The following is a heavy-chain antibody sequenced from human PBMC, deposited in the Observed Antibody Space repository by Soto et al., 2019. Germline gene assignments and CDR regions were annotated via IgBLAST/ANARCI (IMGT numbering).Heavy chain of an antibody. V-gene: IGHV4-39*01. D-gene: IGHD6-13*01. CDR2: IYGTGNT. Sequence: QLQLQESGPGLVKPSETLSLSCTVSGGSITSSFYWGWIRQPPGKGVEWIGSIYGTGNTYYNPSLKGRVTMSAYTSKNQFSLNLIAVTAADTAVYYCRSSSRYSTDVWGQGAKVTVSS. J-gene: IGHJ6*02. CDR3: RSSSRYSTDV. CDR1: GGSITSSFY.